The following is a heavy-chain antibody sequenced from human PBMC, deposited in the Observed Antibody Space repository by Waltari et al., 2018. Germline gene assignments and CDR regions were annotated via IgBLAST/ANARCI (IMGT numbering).Heavy chain of an antibody. CDR1: GFNFTTHG. CDR3: ARGLWESPPYYYYAMDV. D-gene: IGHD3-10*01. CDR2: ISHDGSKT. Sequence: HVQVVESGGGVVQPGRSLRLSCAASGFNFTTHGMHWVRQAPGKGLEWVTLISHDGSKTFYTDSVGGRFTIARDNSKDTVYLQMNSLRAEDTAVYYCARGLWESPPYYYYAMDVWGQGTTVTVS. V-gene: IGHV3-30*03. J-gene: IGHJ6*02.